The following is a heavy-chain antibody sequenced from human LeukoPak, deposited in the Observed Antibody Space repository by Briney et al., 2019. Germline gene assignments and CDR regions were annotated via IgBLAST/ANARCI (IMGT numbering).Heavy chain of an antibody. D-gene: IGHD3-9*01. Sequence: GGSLRLSCAASGFTFSSYGMHWVRQAPGKGLEWVAVIWYDGSNKYYAGSVKGRFTISRDNSKNTLYLQMNSLRAEDTAVYYCAREWQDILTGSDSLVRYYYGMDVWGQGTTVTVSS. V-gene: IGHV3-33*01. J-gene: IGHJ6*02. CDR3: AREWQDILTGSDSLVRYYYGMDV. CDR1: GFTFSSYG. CDR2: IWYDGSNK.